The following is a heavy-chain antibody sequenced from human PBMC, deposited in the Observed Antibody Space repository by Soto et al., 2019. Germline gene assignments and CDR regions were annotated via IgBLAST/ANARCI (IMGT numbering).Heavy chain of an antibody. CDR3: TTGIYGDYVKDY. J-gene: IGHJ4*02. Sequence: GGSLRLSFAASGFTFSNAWMSWVRQAPGKGLEWVGRIKSKTDGGTTDYAAPVKGRFTISRDDSKNTLYLQMNSLKTEDTAVYYCTTGIYGDYVKDYWGQGTLVTVSS. V-gene: IGHV3-15*01. D-gene: IGHD4-17*01. CDR1: GFTFSNAW. CDR2: IKSKTDGGTT.